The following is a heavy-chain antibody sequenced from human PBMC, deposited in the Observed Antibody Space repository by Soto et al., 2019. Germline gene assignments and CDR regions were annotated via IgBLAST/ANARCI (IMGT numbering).Heavy chain of an antibody. CDR1: GFLFLEYY. D-gene: IGHD3-3*01. J-gene: IGHJ6*02. CDR3: ARAGRIEKFGVISMSKCMDG. CDR2: SSNRDRST. Sequence: SLRLSWAASGFLFLEYYMTWIRPAPGKVLDWISCSSNRDRSTYYADSVKDRFVVSKDNAKNLVYLQMNSLRAEDTAVYFCARAGRIEKFGVISMSKCMDGWGQGTKVTVSS. V-gene: IGHV3-11*01.